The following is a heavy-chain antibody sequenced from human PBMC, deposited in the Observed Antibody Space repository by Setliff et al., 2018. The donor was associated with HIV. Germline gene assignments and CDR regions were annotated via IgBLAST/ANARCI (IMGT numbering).Heavy chain of an antibody. J-gene: IGHJ4*02. Sequence: SETLSLTCTVSGGSISSYYWSWIRQPPGKGLEWLGHIYSSGGTNYNPSLKSRVTISVDTSKNQFSLKLYSVTAADTAVYYCARAYFGSGIYYWGQGTLVTVSS. CDR1: GGSISSYY. CDR3: ARAYFGSGIYY. CDR2: IYSSGGT. V-gene: IGHV4-4*09. D-gene: IGHD3-10*01.